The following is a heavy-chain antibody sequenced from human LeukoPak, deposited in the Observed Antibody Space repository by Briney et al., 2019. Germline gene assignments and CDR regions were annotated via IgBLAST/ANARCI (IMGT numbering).Heavy chain of an antibody. CDR2: ISWNSGSI. CDR1: GFTFDDYA. CDR3: AKDSSGSLYYFDY. V-gene: IGHV3-9*01. J-gene: IGHJ4*02. Sequence: GGSLRLSCAASGFTFDDYAMHWVRQGPGKGLEWVSGISWNSGSIGYADSVKGRFTISRDNAKNSLYLQMNSLRAEDTALYYCAKDSSGSLYYFDYWGQGTLVTVSS. D-gene: IGHD1-26*01.